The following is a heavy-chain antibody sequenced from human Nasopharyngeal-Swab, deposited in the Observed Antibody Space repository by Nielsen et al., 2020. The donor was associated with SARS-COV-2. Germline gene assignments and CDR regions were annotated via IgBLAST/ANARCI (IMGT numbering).Heavy chain of an antibody. Sequence: VRQMPGKGLEWVAVIWYDGSNKYYADSVKGRFTISRDNSKNTLYLQMNSLRAEDTAVYYCARDLDSSSPVSGYWGQGTLVTVSS. J-gene: IGHJ4*02. V-gene: IGHV3-33*01. CDR3: ARDLDSSSPVSGY. D-gene: IGHD6-13*01. CDR2: IWYDGSNK.